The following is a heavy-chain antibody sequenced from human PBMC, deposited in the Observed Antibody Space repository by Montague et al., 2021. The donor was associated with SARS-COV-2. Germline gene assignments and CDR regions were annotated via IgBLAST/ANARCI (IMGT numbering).Heavy chain of an antibody. CDR2: ISYNGRT. CDR3: TRPALLVAGGIGCFDP. Sequence: SQTLSLTCSVSGDSISTSTFYWGWIRQSPGKGLEWIGTISYNGRTFYNPSLRSRLTISVDPSENQFSLKLNPVTAADTAVYYCTRPALLVAGGIGCFDPWGQGTLVTVSS. CDR1: GDSISTSTFY. V-gene: IGHV4-39*01. D-gene: IGHD1-1*01. J-gene: IGHJ5*02.